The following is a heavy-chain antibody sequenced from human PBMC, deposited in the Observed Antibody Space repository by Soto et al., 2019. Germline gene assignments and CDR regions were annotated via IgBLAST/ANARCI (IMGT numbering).Heavy chain of an antibody. J-gene: IGHJ4*02. V-gene: IGHV3-23*01. Sequence: GGSLSLSCAASGFSFRNYAMSWVRQAPGKGLEWISTLTGSSSNTYYADSVKGRFAISRDNSRNTLYLQMQSLTAEDTAVYYCANGRATYGLLTHDYWGQGTLLTVSS. CDR1: GFSFRNYA. CDR2: LTGSSSNT. CDR3: ANGRATYGLLTHDY. D-gene: IGHD3-9*01.